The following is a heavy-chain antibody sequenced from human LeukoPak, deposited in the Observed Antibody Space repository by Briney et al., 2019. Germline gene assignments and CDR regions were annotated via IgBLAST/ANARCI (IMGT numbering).Heavy chain of an antibody. J-gene: IGHJ4*02. CDR2: IKADGGEK. CDR1: GFTFSTYW. V-gene: IGHV3-7*03. CDR3: AKDQTPYY. Sequence: GSLRLSCAASGFTFSTYWMNWFRQTPGKGLEWVAKIKADGGEKDHVASVKGRFTISRDNAKNSLYLQMNSLRAEDTAVYYCAKDQTPYYWGQGTLVTVSS.